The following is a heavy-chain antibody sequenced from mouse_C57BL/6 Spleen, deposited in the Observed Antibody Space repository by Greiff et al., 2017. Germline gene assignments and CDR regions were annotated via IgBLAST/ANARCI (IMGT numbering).Heavy chain of an antibody. Sequence: QVQLQQPGAELVKPGASVKMSCKASGYTFTSYWITWVKQRPGQGLEWIGDIYPGSGSTNYNEKFKSKATLTVDTSSSTAYMQLSSLTSEDSAVYYCARTAQAKRWFAYWGQGTLVTVSA. J-gene: IGHJ3*01. CDR1: GYTFTSYW. D-gene: IGHD3-2*02. V-gene: IGHV1-55*01. CDR3: ARTAQAKRWFAY. CDR2: IYPGSGST.